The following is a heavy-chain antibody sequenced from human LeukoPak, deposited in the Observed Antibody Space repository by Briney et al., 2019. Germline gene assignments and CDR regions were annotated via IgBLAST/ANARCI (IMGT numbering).Heavy chain of an antibody. D-gene: IGHD3-22*01. CDR3: ARASLYDNSAYYLDY. V-gene: IGHV3-20*04. J-gene: IGHJ4*02. Sequence: GGSLRLSCAASGFTFSNFGMHWVRQVPGKGLEWVSGVNWNGGSTGYADSVKGRFTISRDNAKNSLYLQMNSLRAEDTALYYCARASLYDNSAYYLDYWGQGTLVTVSS. CDR1: GFTFSNFG. CDR2: VNWNGGST.